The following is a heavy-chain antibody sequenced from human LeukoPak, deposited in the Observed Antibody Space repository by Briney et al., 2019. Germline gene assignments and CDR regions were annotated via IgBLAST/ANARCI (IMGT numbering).Heavy chain of an antibody. CDR3: AKGSGSYYRGVDWFDV. J-gene: IGHJ5*02. CDR2: TDYRSKWYK. D-gene: IGHD3-10*01. CDR1: GDSVSTYSGA. Sequence: SQTLSLTCAISGDSVSTYSGAWNCFRQSPSRGLEWLVRTDYRSKWYKEYATSVKSRVTINPDTSKNQFSLQLNSVTPEDTAVYYCAKGSGSYYRGVDWFDVWGQGTLVTVSA. V-gene: IGHV6-1*01.